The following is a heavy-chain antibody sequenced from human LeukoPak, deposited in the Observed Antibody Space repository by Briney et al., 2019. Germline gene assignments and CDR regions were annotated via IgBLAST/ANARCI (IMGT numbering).Heavy chain of an antibody. CDR1: GDSIIGYY. CDR3: ARGERLGPDF. V-gene: IGHV4-59*01. D-gene: IGHD1-1*01. J-gene: IGHJ4*02. Sequence: SETLSLTCTVSGDSIIGYYWSWIRQPPGKGLEWIGYIHYSGSTNYNPSLKSRVTISVDTSRSHFSLKLSSATAADTAVYYCARGERLGPDFWGQGTLVTVSS. CDR2: IHYSGST.